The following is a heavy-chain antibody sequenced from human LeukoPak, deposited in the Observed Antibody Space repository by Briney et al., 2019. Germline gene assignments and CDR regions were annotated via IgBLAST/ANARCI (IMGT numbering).Heavy chain of an antibody. CDR3: ARGVVVVPAIGYNWFDP. D-gene: IGHD2-15*01. J-gene: IGHJ5*02. CDR1: GFTFSSYA. V-gene: IGHV3-23*01. Sequence: GGSLRLACAASGFTFSSYAMNWVRQAPGKGLEWVSVISVNGDSTYYADSVKGRFTISRDKAKNTVHLQMNNLRVEDTAVYYCARGVVVVPAIGYNWFDPWGQGTLVSVSS. CDR2: ISVNGDST.